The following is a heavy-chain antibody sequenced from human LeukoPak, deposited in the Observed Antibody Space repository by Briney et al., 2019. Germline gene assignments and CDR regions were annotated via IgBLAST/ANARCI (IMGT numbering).Heavy chain of an antibody. CDR1: GFTFSSYA. D-gene: IGHD6-19*01. V-gene: IGHV3-23*01. J-gene: IGHJ3*02. CDR3: AKEEQWLGPGMAFDI. Sequence: GGSLRLSCTASGFTFSSYAMSWVRQAPCKGLDWVSASSGSGGSTYYADSVKGRFTISRDNSKNTLYLQMNSLRAEDTAVYYCAKEEQWLGPGMAFDIWGQGKMVTVSS. CDR2: SSGSGGST.